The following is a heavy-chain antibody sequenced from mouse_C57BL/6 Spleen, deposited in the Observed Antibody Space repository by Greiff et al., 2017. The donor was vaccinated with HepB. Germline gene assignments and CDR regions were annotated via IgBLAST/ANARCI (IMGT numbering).Heavy chain of an antibody. CDR1: GYTFTSYW. D-gene: IGHD4-1*01. CDR2: IDPSDSYT. CDR3: ARTGTREDAMDY. J-gene: IGHJ4*01. V-gene: IGHV1-50*01. Sequence: VQLQQSGAELVKPGASVKLSCKASGYTFTSYWMQWVKQRPGQGLEWIGEIDPSDSYTNYNQKLKGKATLTVDTSSSTATMQLSSLTSEDSAVYYCARTGTREDAMDYWGQGTSVTVSS.